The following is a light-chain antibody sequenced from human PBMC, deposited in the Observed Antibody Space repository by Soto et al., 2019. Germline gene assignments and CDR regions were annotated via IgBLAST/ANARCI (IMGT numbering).Light chain of an antibody. V-gene: IGLV2-8*01. J-gene: IGLJ3*02. CDR2: DVS. CDR3: SSYAGSNNLV. Sequence: QSALTQPPSASGSPGQSVTISCTGTSSDVGGYDSVSWYQQHPGKVPTVIIYDVSKRPSGVPDRFSGSKSGNTASLTVSGLQAEDEADYYCSSYAGSNNLVFGGGTQLTVL. CDR1: SSDVGGYDS.